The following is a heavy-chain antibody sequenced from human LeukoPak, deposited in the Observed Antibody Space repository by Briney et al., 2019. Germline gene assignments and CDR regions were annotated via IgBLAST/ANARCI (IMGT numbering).Heavy chain of an antibody. CDR3: ARDRAYDSPSGGY. V-gene: IGHV1-18*01. D-gene: IGHD3-22*01. CDR2: ISDYNGNT. J-gene: IGHJ4*02. Sequence: WASVKVSCKASGYTFTNYGISWVRQAPGQGLEWMGWISDYNGNTNYAQKLQGRVTMTTDTSTSTAYMELRSLRSDDTAVYYCARDRAYDSPSGGYCGQGTLVTVSS. CDR1: GYTFTNYG.